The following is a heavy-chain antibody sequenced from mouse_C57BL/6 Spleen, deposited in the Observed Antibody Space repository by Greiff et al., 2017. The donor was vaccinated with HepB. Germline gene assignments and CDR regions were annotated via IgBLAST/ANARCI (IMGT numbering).Heavy chain of an antibody. CDR3: ARNSPYAMDY. V-gene: IGHV2-2*01. CDR2: IWSGGST. Sequence: VKLMESGPGLVQPSQSLSITCTASGFSFTSYGVHWVRQSPGKGLEWLGVIWSGGSTDYNAAFISRLSISKDNPKSQVFFKMNSLQADDTAIYYCARNSPYAMDYWGQGTSVTVSS. J-gene: IGHJ4*01. CDR1: GFSFTSYG.